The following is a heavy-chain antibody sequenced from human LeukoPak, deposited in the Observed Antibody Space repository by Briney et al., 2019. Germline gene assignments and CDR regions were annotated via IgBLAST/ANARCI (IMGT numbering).Heavy chain of an antibody. D-gene: IGHD3-9*01. J-gene: IGHJ4*02. CDR3: TTDPLRYDILTGVDY. CDR1: GFTFSNAW. CDR2: IKSKTDGGTT. Sequence: GGSLRLSCAASGFTFSNAWMSWVRQAPGKGLEWVGRIKSKTDGGTTDYAAPVKGRFTISRDDSKNTLYLQMNILKTEDTAVYYCTTDPLRYDILTGVDYWGQGTLVTVSS. V-gene: IGHV3-15*01.